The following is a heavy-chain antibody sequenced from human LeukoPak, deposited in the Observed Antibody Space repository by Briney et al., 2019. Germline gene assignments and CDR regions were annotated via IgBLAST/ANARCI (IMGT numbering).Heavy chain of an antibody. Sequence: GGSLRLSCAASRFTFSTYSMTWVRQAPGKGLEWVSSISSRSTYIYYAGSVKGRFTTSGDNAKNSLYLQMNNLRAADTAMFYCATSMAQDVDAFHIWGQGTMVTVSS. V-gene: IGHV3-21*01. D-gene: IGHD2-21*01. CDR1: RFTFSTYS. CDR3: ATSMAQDVDAFHI. J-gene: IGHJ3*02. CDR2: ISSRSTYI.